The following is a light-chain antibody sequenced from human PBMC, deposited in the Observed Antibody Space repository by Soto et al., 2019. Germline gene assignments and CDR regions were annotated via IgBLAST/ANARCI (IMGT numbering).Light chain of an antibody. CDR3: CSYAGSNRKL. Sequence: QSALTQPPSASGSPGQSVTISCTGTSSDVGAYNYVSWYQQHPGKAPKLMIYDVSKRPSGVPDRFSGSESDNTASLTVSGLRAEDEADYYCCSYAGSNRKLFGGGTKLTVL. CDR2: DVS. CDR1: SSDVGAYNY. V-gene: IGLV2-8*01. J-gene: IGLJ2*01.